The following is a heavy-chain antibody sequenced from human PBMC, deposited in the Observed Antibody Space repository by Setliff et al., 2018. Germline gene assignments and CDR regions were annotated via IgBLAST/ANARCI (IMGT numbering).Heavy chain of an antibody. Sequence: GGSLRLSCAASGFTFSSYWMHWVRQAPGKGLEWVSAITGNGGSTYYADSVKGRFTISRDNANQSLYLQMNSLRAEDTAVYYCARLALTGYDSSGYYYALEYYYYMDVWGKGTTVTVSS. CDR1: GFTFSSYW. V-gene: IGHV3-48*01. CDR2: ITGNGGST. D-gene: IGHD3-22*01. J-gene: IGHJ6*03. CDR3: ARLALTGYDSSGYYYALEYYYYMDV.